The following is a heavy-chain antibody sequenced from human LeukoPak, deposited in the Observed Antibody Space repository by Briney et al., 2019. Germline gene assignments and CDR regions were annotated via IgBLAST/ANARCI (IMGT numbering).Heavy chain of an antibody. CDR2: INPSGGST. J-gene: IGHJ4*02. V-gene: IGHV1-46*01. CDR1: GYSFTNYY. CDR3: ARTRGYYFDY. Sequence: GASVRVSCTASGYSFTNYYMHWVRQAPGQGLEWMGMINPSGGSTTYAQKFQGRVTMTRDMSTSTVYMELSSLTSEDTAVYYCARTRGYYFDYWGQGTLVTVSS.